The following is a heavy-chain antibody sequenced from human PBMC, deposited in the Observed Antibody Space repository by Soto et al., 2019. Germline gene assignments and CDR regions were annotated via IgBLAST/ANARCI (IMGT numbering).Heavy chain of an antibody. CDR1: GGSISSYY. CDR2: IYYSGST. J-gene: IGHJ6*02. V-gene: IGHV4-59*01. D-gene: IGHD6-13*01. CDR3: ASSNIAAAGFYYYALDV. Sequence: PSETLSLTCTASGGSISSYYWSWIRQPPGKGLEWIGYIYYSGSTNYNPSPKSRVTISVDTSKNQFSLKLSSVTAADTAVYYCASSNIAAAGFYYYALDVWGRGTRVTVSS.